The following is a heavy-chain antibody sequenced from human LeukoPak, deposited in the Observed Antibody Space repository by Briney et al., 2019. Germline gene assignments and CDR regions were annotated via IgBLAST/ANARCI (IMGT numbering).Heavy chain of an antibody. CDR1: AFTFSDHS. Sequence: PGRSLRLSCAASAFTFSDHSMHWVCQAPGKGLEWVSSIAYDSSNTYYADSVKGRFTISRDNSKNTLYLQLNSLRIEDTAVYYCARVGGGNYHPLDYWGQGTLVTVSS. D-gene: IGHD1-26*01. CDR3: ARVGGGNYHPLDY. V-gene: IGHV3-30-3*01. CDR2: IAYDSSNT. J-gene: IGHJ4*02.